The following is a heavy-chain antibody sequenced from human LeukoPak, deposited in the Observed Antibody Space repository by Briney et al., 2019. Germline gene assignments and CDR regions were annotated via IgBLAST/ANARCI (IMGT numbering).Heavy chain of an antibody. V-gene: IGHV4-30-4*08. CDR1: GGSISSGDYY. CDR3: ARSFLDYMDV. J-gene: IGHJ6*03. Sequence: SETLSLTCTVSGGSISSGDYYWSSIRQPPGTGLEWLGYIYYSGSTYYNPSLKSRVTISVDTSKNQFSLKLSSVTAADTAVYFCARSFLDYMDVWGKGTTVTVSS. CDR2: IYYSGST. D-gene: IGHD2/OR15-2a*01.